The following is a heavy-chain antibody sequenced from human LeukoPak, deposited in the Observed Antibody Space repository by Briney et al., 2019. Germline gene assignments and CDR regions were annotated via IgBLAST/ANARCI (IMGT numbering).Heavy chain of an antibody. CDR2: IYYSGST. V-gene: IGHV4-30-4*01. Sequence: PSETLSLTCTVSGGSISSGDYYWSWIRQPPGKGLEWIGYIYYSGSTYYNPSLKSRVTISVDTSKNQFSLKLSSVTAADTAVYYCAKALGYTMLPPSHWYFDLWGRGTLVTVSS. CDR3: AKALGYTMLPPSHWYFDL. J-gene: IGHJ2*01. CDR1: GGSISSGDYY. D-gene: IGHD3-10*01.